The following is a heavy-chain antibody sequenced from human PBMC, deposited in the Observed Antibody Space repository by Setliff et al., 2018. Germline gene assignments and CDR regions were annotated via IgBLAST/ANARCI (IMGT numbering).Heavy chain of an antibody. CDR2: IYHNGNT. V-gene: IGHV4-4*08. D-gene: IGHD1-26*01. J-gene: IGHJ4*02. Sequence: SETLSLTCTVSGGSISPYFWSWIRQSPGKGLEWIGYIYHNGNTNFNPSLKTRVTMSVDTSKNHFSLKLTSVTAADTAVYYCARDNTIVGATDYWGQGALVTVSS. CDR1: GGSISPYF. CDR3: ARDNTIVGATDY.